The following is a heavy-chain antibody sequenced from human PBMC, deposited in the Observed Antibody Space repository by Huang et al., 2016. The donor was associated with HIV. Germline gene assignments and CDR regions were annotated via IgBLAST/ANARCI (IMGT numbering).Heavy chain of an antibody. D-gene: IGHD3-3*01. CDR2: VNDSGAT. J-gene: IGHJ6*02. V-gene: IGHV4-34*02. CDR1: GGSFTGNY. CDR3: ARQWTILEWLLGLDV. Sequence: QMQLQQRGAGLLKPSETLSLTCGVSGGSFTGNYLTWIRQAPGKGLEWIGEVNDSGATNYNPSLNGRGTISLDKSNRELSLNLRSVTAADTAVDYCARQWTILEWLLGLDVWGQGTTVIVSS.